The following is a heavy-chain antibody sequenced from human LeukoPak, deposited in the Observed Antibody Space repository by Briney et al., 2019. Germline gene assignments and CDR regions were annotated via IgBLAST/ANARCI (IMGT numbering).Heavy chain of an antibody. Sequence: PSETLSLTCTVSGGSTSSSSYYWGRIRQPPGRGLEWIGSIYYSGSTYYNPSLKSRVTISVDTSKNQFSLKLSSVSAADTAVYYCARHIVVVSTPADWFDPWGQGTLVTVSS. D-gene: IGHD2-21*01. CDR3: ARHIVVVSTPADWFDP. V-gene: IGHV4-39*01. J-gene: IGHJ5*02. CDR2: IYYSGST. CDR1: GGSTSSSSYY.